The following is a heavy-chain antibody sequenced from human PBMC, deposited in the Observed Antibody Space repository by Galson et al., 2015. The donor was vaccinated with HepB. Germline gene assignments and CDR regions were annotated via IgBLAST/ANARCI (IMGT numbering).Heavy chain of an antibody. J-gene: IGHJ4*02. CDR3: ARHLRGYCSSPSCHSDY. Sequence: ETLSLTCTVSGGAISSKSYYWGWIRQPPGKGLEWIGNIYYNGSTYYNPSLKSRVTMSVDTSKNQFSLKLSSVTAADMAVYYCARHLRGYCSSPSCHSDYWGQGTLVPVSS. CDR1: GGAISSKSYY. CDR2: IYYNGST. V-gene: IGHV4-39*01. D-gene: IGHD2-2*01.